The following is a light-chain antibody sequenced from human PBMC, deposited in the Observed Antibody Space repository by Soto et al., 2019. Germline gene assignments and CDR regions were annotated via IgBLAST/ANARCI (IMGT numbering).Light chain of an antibody. J-gene: IGKJ3*01. CDR2: GAS. CDR3: QQYGSSPFT. Sequence: EIVLTQSPGTLSLSPGQRATLSCRASQSVSSSFLAWYQQKPGQAPRLLIYGASSRAPGIPARFSGSGSGTDFTLTISSLEPEDFAVYYCQQYGSSPFTFGPGTKVDIK. CDR1: QSVSSSF. V-gene: IGKV3-20*01.